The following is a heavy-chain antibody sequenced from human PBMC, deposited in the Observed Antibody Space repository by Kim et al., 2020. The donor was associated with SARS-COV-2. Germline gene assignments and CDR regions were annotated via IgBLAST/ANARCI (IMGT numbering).Heavy chain of an antibody. J-gene: IGHJ4*02. V-gene: IGHV3-7*03. CDR3: ATFKKAY. CDR2: IDE. Sequence: IDEYKSDSGKGRYTITRENAKNTLYLQMNSLRAEDTAVYYCATFKKAYWGLGTLVTVSS.